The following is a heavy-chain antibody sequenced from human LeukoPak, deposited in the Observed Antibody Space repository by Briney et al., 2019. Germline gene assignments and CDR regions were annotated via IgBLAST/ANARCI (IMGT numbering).Heavy chain of an antibody. J-gene: IGHJ5*02. V-gene: IGHV3-30*02. Sequence: SGGSLRLSCAASGFTFSSYGMHWVRQAPGKGLEWVAFIRYDGSNKYYADSVKGRFTISRDNSKNTLYLQMNSLSAEDTAVYYCARLVTASNWFDPWGQGTLVTVSS. CDR1: GFTFSSYG. D-gene: IGHD2-21*02. CDR2: IRYDGSNK. CDR3: ARLVTASNWFDP.